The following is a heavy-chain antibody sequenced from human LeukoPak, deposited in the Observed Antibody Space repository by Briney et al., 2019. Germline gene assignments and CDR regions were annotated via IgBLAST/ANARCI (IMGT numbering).Heavy chain of an antibody. D-gene: IGHD3-3*01. Sequence: SETLSLTCTVSGVSINSHYWSWSREPPGEGLEWIAFIYDSGRANYKSSLKSRVTMTVDTSKNQFSLKVNSVTAADTAVYYCARVLQNYYHMDVWGKGNTVTVSS. CDR1: GVSINSHY. J-gene: IGHJ6*03. V-gene: IGHV4-59*11. CDR3: ARVLQNYYHMDV. CDR2: IYDSGRA.